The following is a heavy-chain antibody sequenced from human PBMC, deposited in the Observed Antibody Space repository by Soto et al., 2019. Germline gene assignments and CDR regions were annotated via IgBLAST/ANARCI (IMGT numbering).Heavy chain of an antibody. V-gene: IGHV1-2*04. J-gene: IGHJ6*02. CDR2: INPNRGGT. CDR3: ARVAAAADYYYYGMDV. CDR1: GYTFTGYY. D-gene: IGHD6-13*01. Sequence: ASVKVSCKASGYTFTGYYMHWVRQAPGQGLEWIGWINPNRGGTNYAQKFQGWVTMTRDTSISTAYMELSRLRSDDTSVYYCARVAAAADYYYYGMDVWGQGATVTVSS.